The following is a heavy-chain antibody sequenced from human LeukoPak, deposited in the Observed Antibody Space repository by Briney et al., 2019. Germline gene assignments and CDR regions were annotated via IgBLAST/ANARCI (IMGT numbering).Heavy chain of an antibody. D-gene: IGHD6-6*01. Sequence: VASVTVSFTASGYTFTSYAMNWVRQAPGQGLEWMGWINTNTGNPTYAQGFTGRFVFSLDTSVSTAYLQISSLKAEDTAVYYCARPVRGAALFWGQGTLVTVSS. CDR3: ARPVRGAALF. V-gene: IGHV7-4-1*02. CDR2: INTNTGNP. J-gene: IGHJ4*02. CDR1: GYTFTSYA.